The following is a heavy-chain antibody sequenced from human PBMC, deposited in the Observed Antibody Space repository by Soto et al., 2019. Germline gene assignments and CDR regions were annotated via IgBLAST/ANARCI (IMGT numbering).Heavy chain of an antibody. CDR2: ISYDGSDK. V-gene: IGHV3-30*18. CDR3: AKGHPVAAPHDFFDY. CDR1: GFAFSTYG. Sequence: GSLRLSCAASGFAFSTYGMHWVRQAPGKGLEWVAAISYDGSDKYYADSMKGRFTISRDNSKNTLYLQMSSLRAEDTAVYYCAKGHPVAAPHDFFDYWGQGTLVTVSS. D-gene: IGHD1-26*01. J-gene: IGHJ4*02.